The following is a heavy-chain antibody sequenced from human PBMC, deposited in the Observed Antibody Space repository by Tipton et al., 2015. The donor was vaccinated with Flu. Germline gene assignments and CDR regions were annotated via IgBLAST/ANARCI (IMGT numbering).Heavy chain of an antibody. CDR3: ARRGRGNSWDYYGMDV. Sequence: QLVQSGAEVKRPGSSVKVSCKASGGTFSSYAISWVRQAPGQGLEWMGGIIPIFGTANYAQKFQGRVTITADESTSTAYMALSSLRSEDTAVYYCARRGRGNSWDYYGMDVWGQGTTVTVSS. V-gene: IGHV1-69*01. D-gene: IGHD6-13*01. J-gene: IGHJ6*02. CDR1: GGTFSSYA. CDR2: IIPIFGTA.